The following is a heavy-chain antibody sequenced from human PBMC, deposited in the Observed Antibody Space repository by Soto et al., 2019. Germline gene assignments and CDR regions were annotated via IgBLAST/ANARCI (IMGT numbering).Heavy chain of an antibody. Sequence: ASVKVSCKASGGTFSSYAISWVRQAPGQGLEWMGGIIPIFGTANYAQKFQGRVTITADESTSTAYMELSSLRSEDTAVYYCARATIVVVVAATPPYYGMDVWGQGTTVTVSS. J-gene: IGHJ6*02. V-gene: IGHV1-69*13. CDR1: GGTFSSYA. CDR2: IIPIFGTA. D-gene: IGHD2-15*01. CDR3: ARATIVVVVAATPPYYGMDV.